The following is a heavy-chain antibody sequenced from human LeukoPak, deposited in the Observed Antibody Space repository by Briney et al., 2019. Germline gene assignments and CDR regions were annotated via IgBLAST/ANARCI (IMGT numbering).Heavy chain of an antibody. CDR2: IYYSGST. Sequence: KPSETLSLTCTVSGGSISSSSYYWGWIRQPPGKGLEWIGSIYYSGSTYYNPSLKSRVTISVDTSKNQFSLKLSSVTAADTAVYYCARGFVVVVPAAKKNSDNWFDPWGQGTLVTVSS. D-gene: IGHD2-2*01. J-gene: IGHJ5*02. CDR3: ARGFVVVVPAAKKNSDNWFDP. CDR1: GGSISSSSYY. V-gene: IGHV4-39*07.